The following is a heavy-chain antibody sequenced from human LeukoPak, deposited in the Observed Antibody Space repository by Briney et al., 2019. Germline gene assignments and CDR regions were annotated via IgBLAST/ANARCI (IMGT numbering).Heavy chain of an antibody. V-gene: IGHV4-59*01. CDR1: GGSISSYY. J-gene: IGHJ1*01. CDR3: AGYYYDSSGHGGVGY. D-gene: IGHD3-22*01. Sequence: ASETLSLTCTVSGGSISSYYWSWIRQPPGKGLEWIGYIYYSGSTNYNPSLKSRVTISVDTSKNQFSLKLSSVTAADTAVYYCAGYYYDSSGHGGVGYWGQGTLVTVSS. CDR2: IYYSGST.